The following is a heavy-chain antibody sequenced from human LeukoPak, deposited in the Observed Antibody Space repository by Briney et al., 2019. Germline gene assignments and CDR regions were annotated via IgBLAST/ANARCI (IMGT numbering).Heavy chain of an antibody. Sequence: ASVKVSCKASGYTFTSYAMHWVRQAPGQRLEWMGWINAGNGNTKYSQKFQGRVTITADESTSTAYMELSSLRSEDTAVYYCAAGNPYYDFWSGYYFYFDYWGQGTLVTVSS. CDR2: INAGNGNT. D-gene: IGHD3-3*01. J-gene: IGHJ4*02. CDR3: AAGNPYYDFWSGYYFYFDY. CDR1: GYTFTSYA. V-gene: IGHV1-3*01.